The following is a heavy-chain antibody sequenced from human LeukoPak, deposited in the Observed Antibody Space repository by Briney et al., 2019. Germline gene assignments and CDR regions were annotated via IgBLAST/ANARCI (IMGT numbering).Heavy chain of an antibody. J-gene: IGHJ6*03. Sequence: ASETLSLTCTVSGGSISSYYWSWIRQPPGKGLEWIGYIYYSGSTNYNPSLKSRVTISVDTSKNQFSLKLSSVTAADTAVYYCARVGYSYGYYYYYYMDVWGKGTTVTVSS. V-gene: IGHV4-59*01. D-gene: IGHD5-18*01. CDR1: GGSISSYY. CDR3: ARVGYSYGYYYYYYMDV. CDR2: IYYSGST.